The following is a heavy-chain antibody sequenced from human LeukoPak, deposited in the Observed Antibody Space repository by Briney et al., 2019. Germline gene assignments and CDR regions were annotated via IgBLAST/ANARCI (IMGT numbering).Heavy chain of an antibody. V-gene: IGHV4-34*01. D-gene: IGHD3-10*01. Sequence: SETLSLTCAVYGGSFSSYYWSWVRQPPGSGLEWIGGINHSGSTNYNPSLKSRVTVSIDKSKNQFSLKLSSLTAADTATYFCARHGLGRGVYITRQYNYYMDVWGTGTTVTVSS. CDR3: ARHGLGRGVYITRQYNYYMDV. J-gene: IGHJ6*04. CDR2: INHSGST. CDR1: GGSFSSYY.